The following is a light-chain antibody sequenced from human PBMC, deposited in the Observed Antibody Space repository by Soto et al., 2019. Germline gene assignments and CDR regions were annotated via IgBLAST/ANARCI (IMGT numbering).Light chain of an antibody. Sequence: EVVMTQSPATLSVSPGERVTLSCRASQSVRSNLAWYQQKPGQSPRLLIYGASTRATGIPARFSGSGSGTEFTLTISSLQSEYFAVYYCQQYNNWPPINFGQGTRLVI. CDR3: QQYNNWPPIN. CDR2: GAS. CDR1: QSVRSN. V-gene: IGKV3-15*01. J-gene: IGKJ5*01.